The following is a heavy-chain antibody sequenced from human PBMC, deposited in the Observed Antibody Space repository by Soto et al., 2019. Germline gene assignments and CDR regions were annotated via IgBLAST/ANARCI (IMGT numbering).Heavy chain of an antibody. CDR3: ARGAPMITFGGVIVLDWFDP. CDR1: GGSISSGGYY. Sequence: SETLSLTCTVSGGSISSGGYYWSWIRQHPGKGLEWIGYIYYSGSTYYNPSLKSRVTISVDTSKNQFSLKLSSVTAADTAVYYCARGAPMITFGGVIVLDWFDPWGQGTLVTVSS. CDR2: IYYSGST. V-gene: IGHV4-31*03. J-gene: IGHJ5*02. D-gene: IGHD3-16*02.